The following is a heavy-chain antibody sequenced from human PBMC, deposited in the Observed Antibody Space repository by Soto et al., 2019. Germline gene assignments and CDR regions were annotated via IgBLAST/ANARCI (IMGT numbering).Heavy chain of an antibody. CDR2: IGTAGDT. CDR1: GLNFRSYD. Sequence: GGSLILSCAASGLNFRSYDMNWVRQATGKGLEWVAAIGTAGDTYYPGSVKGRFTISRENAKNSLHLQMNSLRAGDTAVYYCARVVSCSGRTCPHYYMDVWGKGTTVTVSS. CDR3: ARVVSCSGRTCPHYYMDV. V-gene: IGHV3-13*01. D-gene: IGHD2-15*01. J-gene: IGHJ6*03.